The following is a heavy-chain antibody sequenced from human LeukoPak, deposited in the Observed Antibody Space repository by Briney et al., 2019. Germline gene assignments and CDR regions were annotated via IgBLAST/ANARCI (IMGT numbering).Heavy chain of an antibody. CDR3: ARGLGWLDP. CDR1: GFTFSSYA. CDR2: ISGSGGST. V-gene: IGHV3-23*01. J-gene: IGHJ5*02. Sequence: GASLRLSCAASGFTFSSYAMSWVRQAPGKGLEWVSAISGSGGSTYYADSVKGRFTISRDNSKNTLYLQMNSLRVEDKAVYYCARGLGWLDPWGQGTLVTVSS.